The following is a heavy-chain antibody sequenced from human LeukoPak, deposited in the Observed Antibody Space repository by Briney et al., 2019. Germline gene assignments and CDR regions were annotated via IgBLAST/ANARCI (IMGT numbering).Heavy chain of an antibody. D-gene: IGHD3-22*01. CDR1: GFTFSSYA. J-gene: IGHJ4*02. Sequence: PGRSLRLSCAASGFTFSSYAMSWVRQAPGKGLEWVSAISGSGGSTYYADSVKGRFTISRDNSKNTLYLQMNSLRAEDTAVYYCAKAYYDSSGYADYWGQGTLVTVSS. CDR3: AKAYYDSSGYADY. CDR2: ISGSGGST. V-gene: IGHV3-23*01.